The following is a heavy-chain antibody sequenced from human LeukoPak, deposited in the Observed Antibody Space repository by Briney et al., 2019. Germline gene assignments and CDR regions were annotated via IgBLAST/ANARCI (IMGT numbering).Heavy chain of an antibody. CDR2: IIPIFGTA. D-gene: IGHD2-2*01. J-gene: IGHJ6*04. CDR3: ARSHIVVVPAAISYYYYYGMDV. V-gene: IGHV1-69*13. Sequence: SVKVTCKASGGTFSSYAISWVRQAPGQGLEWMGGIIPIFGTANYAQKFQGRVTITADESTSTAYMELSSLRSEDTAVYYCARSHIVVVPAAISYYYYYGMDVWGKGTTVTVSS. CDR1: GGTFSSYA.